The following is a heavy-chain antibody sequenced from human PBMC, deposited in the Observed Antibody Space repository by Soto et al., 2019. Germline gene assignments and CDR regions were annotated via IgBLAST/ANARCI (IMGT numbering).Heavy chain of an antibody. CDR1: GFTFSSYW. J-gene: IGHJ6*03. Sequence: EVQLVESGGGLVQPGGSLRLSCAASGFTFSSYWMSWVRQAPGKGLEWVANIKQDGSEKYYVDSVKGRFTISRDNAKTILYLQMNSLRAEDTAVYYCASYRYYDYIWGSYRHPSSYYVDVWGKGTTVTVSS. V-gene: IGHV3-7*01. D-gene: IGHD3-16*02. CDR3: ASYRYYDYIWGSYRHPSSYYVDV. CDR2: IKQDGSEK.